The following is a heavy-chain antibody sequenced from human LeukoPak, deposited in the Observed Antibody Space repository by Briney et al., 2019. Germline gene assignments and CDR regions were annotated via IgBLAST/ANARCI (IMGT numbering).Heavy chain of an antibody. V-gene: IGHV5-51*01. J-gene: IGHJ6*02. CDR3: VRQPDV. CDR2: IYPHDSDT. CDR1: GFTFISYW. Sequence: GESLKSSFKGSGFTFISYWSGWGRRMPGKGLGWMAIIYPHDSDTRYSPSFQGQVSISADKSINTAYLQWSSLKASDTAMYYCVRQPDVWGQGTSVTVSS.